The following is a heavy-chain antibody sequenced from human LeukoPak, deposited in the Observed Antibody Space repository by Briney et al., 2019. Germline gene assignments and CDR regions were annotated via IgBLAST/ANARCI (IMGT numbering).Heavy chain of an antibody. CDR1: GVSISSAY. V-gene: IGHV4-59*01. D-gene: IGHD1-14*01. J-gene: IGHJ4*02. CDR3: ARGSTGPDD. CDR2: FYYGDTA. Sequence: SETLSLTCTVSGVSISSAYWSWVRQPPGKGLEWIGSFYYGDTAKYNPSLKSRVTMSVDTSNNQFSLKLTSVTAADTAVYFCARGSTGPDDWGQGTLVTVSS.